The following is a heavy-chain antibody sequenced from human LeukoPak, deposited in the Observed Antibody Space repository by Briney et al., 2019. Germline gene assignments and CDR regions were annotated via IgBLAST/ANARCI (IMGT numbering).Heavy chain of an antibody. D-gene: IGHD5-24*01. Sequence: PGGSLRLSCAASGFTFSSYSMNWVRQAPGKGLEWVSSISSSSSYIYYADSVKGRFTISRDNAKNSPYPQMNSLRAEDTAVYYCARARDGYNLGGFDYWGQGTLVTVSS. CDR3: ARARDGYNLGGFDY. J-gene: IGHJ4*02. CDR2: ISSSSSYI. V-gene: IGHV3-21*01. CDR1: GFTFSSYS.